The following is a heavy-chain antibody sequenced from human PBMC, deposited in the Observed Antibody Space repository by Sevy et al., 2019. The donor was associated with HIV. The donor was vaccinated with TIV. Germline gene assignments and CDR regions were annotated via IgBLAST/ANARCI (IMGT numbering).Heavy chain of an antibody. V-gene: IGHV5-51*01. CDR3: ARLVRGVVAATDYGMDV. J-gene: IGHJ6*02. Sequence: GESLKISCKGSGYSFTSYWIGWVRQMPGKGLEWMGIIYPGDSDTRYSPSFQGQVTISDDKSISTAYLQWSSLKASDTAMYYCARLVRGVVAATDYGMDVWGQGTTVTVSS. CDR2: IYPGDSDT. CDR1: GYSFTSYW. D-gene: IGHD2-15*01.